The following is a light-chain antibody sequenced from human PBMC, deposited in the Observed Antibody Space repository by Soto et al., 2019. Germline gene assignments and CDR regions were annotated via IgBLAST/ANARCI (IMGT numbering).Light chain of an antibody. CDR2: DAS. Sequence: DIQTTHSPSTLSASVGHRFTITFRASQSISRWLAWYQQKPGKAPQALIYDASSLKSGAPSRFSGNGSGTEFTLTISSLQPDDFATYYCQQYNTYSTFGQGTRLEN. CDR1: QSISRW. CDR3: QQYNTYST. J-gene: IGKJ5*01. V-gene: IGKV1-5*01.